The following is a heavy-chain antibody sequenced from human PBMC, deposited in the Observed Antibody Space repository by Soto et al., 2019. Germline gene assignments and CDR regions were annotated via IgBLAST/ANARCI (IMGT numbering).Heavy chain of an antibody. Sequence: EVQLVESGGGLVQPGGSLRLSCAASGFTFSSYWMSWVRQAPGKGLEWVANIKQDGSEKYYVDSVKGRFTISRDNAKNSLYLQMNSLRAEDTAVYYCARDSGLGRYLWFGEPNAFDIWGQGTMVTVSS. CDR1: GFTFSSYW. J-gene: IGHJ3*02. D-gene: IGHD3-10*01. CDR2: IKQDGSEK. CDR3: ARDSGLGRYLWFGEPNAFDI. V-gene: IGHV3-7*03.